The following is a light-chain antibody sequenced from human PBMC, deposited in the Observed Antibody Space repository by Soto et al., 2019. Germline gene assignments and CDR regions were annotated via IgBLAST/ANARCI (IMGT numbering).Light chain of an antibody. CDR2: QTS. J-gene: IGKJ1*01. Sequence: IVLTQSPATLSSFPGDRVTLSFRASQYINTRLAWYKHRPGQAPRLLIYQTSLRAAGIPARFSASGSGTDFTLTISDVQPEDFALYYCHQRQSWPRTFGQGTKVDIK. CDR3: HQRQSWPRT. CDR1: QYINTR. V-gene: IGKV3-11*01.